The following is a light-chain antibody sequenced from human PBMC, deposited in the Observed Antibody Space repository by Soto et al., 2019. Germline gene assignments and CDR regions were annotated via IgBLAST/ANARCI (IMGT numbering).Light chain of an antibody. CDR2: GAS. CDR1: QSVRTY. J-gene: IGKJ1*01. CDR3: QQSYSTPPWT. Sequence: DIQMTQSPSSLSASVGDRVTITCRARQSVRTYLNWYQQKSGKAPNLLLYGASTLQSGVPPRFSGSASGTDLTLTINVLQAEEVASYYWQQSYSTPPWTFGQGTKVEI. V-gene: IGKV1-39*01.